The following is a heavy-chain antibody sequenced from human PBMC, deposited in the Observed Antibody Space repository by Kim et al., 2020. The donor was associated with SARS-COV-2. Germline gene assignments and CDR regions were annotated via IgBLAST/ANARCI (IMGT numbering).Heavy chain of an antibody. J-gene: IGHJ6*02. V-gene: IGHV5-51*01. CDR3: ARHTSAGYYYYGMDV. D-gene: IGHD6-13*01. CDR1: GYSFTSYW. Sequence: GESLKISCKGSGYSFTSYWIGWVRQMPGKGLEWMGIIYPGDSDTRYSPSFQGQVTISADKSISTASLQWSSLKASDTAMYYCARHTSAGYYYYGMDVWGQGTTVTVSS. CDR2: IYPGDSDT.